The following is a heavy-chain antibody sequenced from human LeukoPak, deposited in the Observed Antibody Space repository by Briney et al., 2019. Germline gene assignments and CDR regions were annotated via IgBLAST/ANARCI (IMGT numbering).Heavy chain of an antibody. J-gene: IGHJ4*02. CDR2: ISPYNGNT. D-gene: IGHD1-26*01. CDR1: GYTFISYG. V-gene: IGHV1-18*01. CDR3: AREESIGSYQFLNEY. Sequence: ASVKVSCKASGYTFISYGISWVRQAPGQGLEWMGWISPYNGNTKYLPKFQGRVTMTTDTSTSTAYMEVRSLGSDDTAVYYCAREESIGSYQFLNEYWGQGTLVTVSS.